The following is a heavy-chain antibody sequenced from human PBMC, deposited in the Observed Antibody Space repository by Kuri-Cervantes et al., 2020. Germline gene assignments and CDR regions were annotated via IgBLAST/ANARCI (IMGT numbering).Heavy chain of an antibody. V-gene: IGHV3-9*01. CDR3: ARVTQPAAVDY. J-gene: IGHJ4*02. Sequence: SLKISCAASGFTFDDYAMHWVRQAPGKGLEWVSGISWNSGSIGYADSVRGRFTISRDNAKNSLYLQMNSLRAEDTAVYYCARVTQPAAVDYWGQGTLVTVSS. CDR1: GFTFDDYA. D-gene: IGHD2-2*01. CDR2: ISWNSGSI.